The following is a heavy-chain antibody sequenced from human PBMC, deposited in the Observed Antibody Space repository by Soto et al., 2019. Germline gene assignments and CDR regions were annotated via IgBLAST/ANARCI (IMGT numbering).Heavy chain of an antibody. CDR2: ISYAGTEK. CDR1: GFTFTSYA. CDR3: ARTHTLSRIWYDLDY. D-gene: IGHD6-13*01. J-gene: IGHJ4*02. V-gene: IGHV3-30-3*01. Sequence: QVQLVESGGGVVQPGRSLRLSCAASGFTFTSYAMHWVRQAPGKGLEWVAVISYAGTEKYYADSVKGRFTISRDNSQNTLYLQMSSLRADDTAVYFCARTHTLSRIWYDLDYWGQGTLVTVSS.